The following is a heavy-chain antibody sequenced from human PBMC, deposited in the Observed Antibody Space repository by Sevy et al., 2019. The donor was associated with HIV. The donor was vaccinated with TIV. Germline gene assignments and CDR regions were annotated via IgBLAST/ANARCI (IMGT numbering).Heavy chain of an antibody. CDR3: ARDWGPSGAAADRCYFDY. CDR2: ISAYNGNT. Sequence: ASVKVSCKTSGYTFTSYGISWVRQAPGQGLEWMGWISAYNGNTNYAQKFQGSVTMTTDTSANTAYMELRSLRSDDTAVYYCARDWGPSGAAADRCYFDYWGQGTLVTVSS. CDR1: GYTFTSYG. J-gene: IGHJ4*02. V-gene: IGHV1-18*01. D-gene: IGHD6-13*01.